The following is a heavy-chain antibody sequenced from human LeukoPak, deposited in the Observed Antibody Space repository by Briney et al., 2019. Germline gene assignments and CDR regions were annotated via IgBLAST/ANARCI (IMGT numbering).Heavy chain of an antibody. D-gene: IGHD5-18*01. V-gene: IGHV4-39*01. CDR3: ARRKGGYSYGYYFDY. CDR2: IYCSGST. CDR1: GGSISSSSYY. Sequence: PSETLSLTCTVSGGSISSSSYYWGWIRQPPGKGLEWVGSIYCSGSTYYNPSLKSRVTISVDTSKNQFSLKLSSVTAADTVVYYCARRKGGYSYGYYFDYWGQGTLVTVSS. J-gene: IGHJ4*02.